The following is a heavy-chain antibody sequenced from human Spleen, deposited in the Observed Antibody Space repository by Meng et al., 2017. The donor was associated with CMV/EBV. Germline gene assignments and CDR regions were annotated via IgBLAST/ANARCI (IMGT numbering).Heavy chain of an antibody. D-gene: IGHD3-10*01. Sequence: GESLKISCAASGFTFSSYWMHWVRQAPGKGLVWVANIKQDGSEKYYVDSVKGRFTISRDNAKNSLYLQMNSLRAEDTAVYYCARVGYYGSGSYEDNWFDPWGQGTLVTVSS. V-gene: IGHV3-7*01. CDR2: IKQDGSEK. J-gene: IGHJ5*02. CDR3: ARVGYYGSGSYEDNWFDP. CDR1: GFTFSSYW.